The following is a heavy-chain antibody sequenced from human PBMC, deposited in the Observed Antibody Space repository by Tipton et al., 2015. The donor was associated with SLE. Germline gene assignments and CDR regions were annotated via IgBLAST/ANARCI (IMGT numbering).Heavy chain of an antibody. D-gene: IGHD5-12*01. CDR3: ATDSGYSGYDY. V-gene: IGHV1-18*01. CDR2: ISVNNGNT. CDR1: GYNFNTYG. J-gene: IGHJ4*02. Sequence: QLVQSGPEVKKPGASVKVSCKASGYNFNTYGISWVRQAPGEGLEWMGWISVNNGNTDYAQKLQDRVTMTTNTSTSTAYMELRRLRSDDTAVYYCATDSGYSGYDYWGQGTLVTVSS.